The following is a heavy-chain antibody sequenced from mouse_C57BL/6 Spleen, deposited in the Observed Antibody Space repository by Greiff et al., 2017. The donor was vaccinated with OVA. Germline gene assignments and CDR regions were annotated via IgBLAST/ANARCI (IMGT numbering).Heavy chain of an antibody. CDR3: TRHDYDSYYYAMDY. CDR2: ISSGGDYI. J-gene: IGHJ4*01. D-gene: IGHD2-4*01. CDR1: GFTFSSYA. V-gene: IGHV5-9-1*02. Sequence: EVQLVESGEGLVKPGGSLKLSCAASGFTFSSYAMSWVRQTPEKRLEWVAYISSGGDYIYYADTVKGRFTISRDNARNTLYLQMSSLKSEDSAMYYCTRHDYDSYYYAMDYWGQGTSVTVSS.